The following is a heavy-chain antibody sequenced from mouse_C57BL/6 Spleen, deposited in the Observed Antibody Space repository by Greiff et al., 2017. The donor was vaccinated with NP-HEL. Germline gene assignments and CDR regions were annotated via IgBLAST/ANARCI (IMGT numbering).Heavy chain of an antibody. Sequence: DVKLVESGGGLVKPGGSLKLSCAASGFTFSSYAMSWVRQTPEKRLEWVATISDGGSYTYYPDNVKGRFTISRDNAKNNLYLQMSHLKSEDTAMYYCARDSGSQSAWFAYWGQGTLVTVSA. V-gene: IGHV5-4*01. D-gene: IGHD1-1*01. CDR2: ISDGGSYT. CDR1: GFTFSSYA. CDR3: ARDSGSQSAWFAY. J-gene: IGHJ3*01.